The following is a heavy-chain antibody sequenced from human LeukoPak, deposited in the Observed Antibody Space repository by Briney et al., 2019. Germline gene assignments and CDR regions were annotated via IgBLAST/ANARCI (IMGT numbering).Heavy chain of an antibody. J-gene: IGHJ4*02. Sequence: SETLSLTCTVSGGSISSGEYYWSWIRQPPGKGLEWIGYIYNSGSTYYNPSLKSRVTISVDTSKNQFSLKLSSVTAADTAVYYCARGGGWLHVDYWGQGTLVTVSS. D-gene: IGHD5-24*01. CDR1: GGSISSGEYY. CDR2: IYNSGST. V-gene: IGHV4-30-4*01. CDR3: ARGGGWLHVDY.